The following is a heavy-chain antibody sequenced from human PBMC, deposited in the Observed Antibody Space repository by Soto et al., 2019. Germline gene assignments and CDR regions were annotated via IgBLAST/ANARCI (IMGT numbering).Heavy chain of an antibody. V-gene: IGHV3-21*01. CDR1: GFTFSSYS. CDR2: ISSSSSYI. J-gene: IGHJ3*02. CDR3: ARGPPADAFDI. Sequence: GGSLRLSCAASGFTFSSYSMNWVRQAPGKGLEWVSSISSSSSYIYYADSVKGRFTISRDNAKNSLYLQMNSLRAEDTAVYYCARGPPADAFDIWGQGTMVTVSS.